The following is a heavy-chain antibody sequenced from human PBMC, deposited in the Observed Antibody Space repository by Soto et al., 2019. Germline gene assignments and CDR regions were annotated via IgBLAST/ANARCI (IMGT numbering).Heavy chain of an antibody. CDR3: LRDQRHWNEFADQ. CDR1: GFTFSSYG. Sequence: PGGSLRLSCAASGFTFSSYGMHWVRQAPGKGLEWVAVISYDGSNTYYADSVKGRFTISRDNAKNTLFLQMNSLRADDTAVYYCLRDQRHWNEFADQWGQGTLVTVSS. V-gene: IGHV3-30*03. J-gene: IGHJ4*02. D-gene: IGHD1-1*01. CDR2: ISYDGSNT.